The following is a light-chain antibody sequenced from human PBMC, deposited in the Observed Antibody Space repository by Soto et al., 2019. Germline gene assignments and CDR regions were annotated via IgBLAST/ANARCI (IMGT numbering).Light chain of an antibody. CDR3: QQYNNWPWT. CDR1: QRVSSN. Sequence: EIVMTQSPATLSVSPGGRATLSCRASQRVSSNLAWYQQKPGQAPRLLIYGASNRTTGIPARFSGSGSGTEVTLTISSLQSEDFAVYYCQQYNNWPWTFGQGTKVEIK. CDR2: GAS. V-gene: IGKV3-15*01. J-gene: IGKJ1*01.